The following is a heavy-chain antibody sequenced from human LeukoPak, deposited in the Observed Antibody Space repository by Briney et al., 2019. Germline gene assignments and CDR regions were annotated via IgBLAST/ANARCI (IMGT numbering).Heavy chain of an antibody. J-gene: IGHJ3*02. CDR2: ISGSGGST. V-gene: IGHV3-23*01. D-gene: IGHD6-13*01. CDR1: GFTFSSYA. Sequence: GGSLRLSCAASGFTFSSYAMSWVRQAPGKGLEWVSAISGSGGSTYYADSVKGRFTISRDNSKNTLYLQMNSLRAEDTAVYYCALAVGAAAGTRRVSGAFDIWGQGTMVTVSS. CDR3: ALAVGAAAGTRRVSGAFDI.